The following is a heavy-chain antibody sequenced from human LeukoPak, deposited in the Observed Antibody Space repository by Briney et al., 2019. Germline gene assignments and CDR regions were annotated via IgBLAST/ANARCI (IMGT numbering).Heavy chain of an antibody. J-gene: IGHJ6*03. CDR2: IKQDGSEK. V-gene: IGHV3-7*01. CDR1: GFTFSSYW. D-gene: IGHD3-22*01. Sequence: GGSLRLSCAASGFTFSSYWMSWVRQAPGKGLEWVANIKQDGSEKYYVDSVKGRFTISRDNAKNSLYLQMNSLRAEDTAVYYCARDSYYYDSSAPGYYYYYMDVWGKGTTVTVSS. CDR3: ARDSYYYDSSAPGYYYYYMDV.